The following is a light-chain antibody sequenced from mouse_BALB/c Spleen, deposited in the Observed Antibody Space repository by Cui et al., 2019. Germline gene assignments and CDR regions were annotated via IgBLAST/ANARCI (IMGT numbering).Light chain of an antibody. CDR1: QNINVW. V-gene: IGKV10-94*01. CDR3: QQGQSYPLT. J-gene: IGKJ2*01. CDR2: KAS. Sequence: DIQMNQSPSSLSASLGDTITITCHASQNINVWLSWYQQKPGNIPKLLIYKASNLHTGVPSRLSGSGSGTGFTLTISSLQPEDIATYYCQQGQSYPLTFGGGTKLEIK.